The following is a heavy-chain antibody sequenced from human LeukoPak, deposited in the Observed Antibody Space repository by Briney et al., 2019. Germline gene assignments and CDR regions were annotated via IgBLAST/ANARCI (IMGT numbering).Heavy chain of an antibody. CDR2: ISAYNGNT. J-gene: IGHJ5*02. Sequence: ASVKVSCKASGYTFTSYGISWVRQAPGQGLEWMGWISAYNGNTNYAQKLQGRVTMTTDTSTSTAYMELRSLRSDDTAVYYCARVERNYDILTRYRNNWFDPWGQGTLVTVSS. V-gene: IGHV1-18*01. CDR3: ARVERNYDILTRYRNNWFDP. CDR1: GYTFTSYG. D-gene: IGHD3-9*01.